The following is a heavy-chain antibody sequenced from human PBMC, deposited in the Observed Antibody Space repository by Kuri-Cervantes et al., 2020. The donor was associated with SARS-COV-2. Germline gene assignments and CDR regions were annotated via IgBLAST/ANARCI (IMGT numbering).Heavy chain of an antibody. CDR1: GYTLTDYY. CDR3: TSLSTVAPFDY. CDR2: INPNGGT. D-gene: IGHD4-11*01. Sequence: ASVKVSCKASGYTLTDYYLHWVRQAPGQGLEWMGWINPNGGTNSAQRLQGRATVTRDTSFNTVYVELSMLRSDDTAVYYCTSLSTVAPFDYWGQGTRVTCAS. V-gene: IGHV1-2*02. J-gene: IGHJ4*02.